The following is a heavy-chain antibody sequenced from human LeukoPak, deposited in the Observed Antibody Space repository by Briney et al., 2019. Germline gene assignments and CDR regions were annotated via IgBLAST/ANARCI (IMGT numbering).Heavy chain of an antibody. Sequence: PSETLSLTCTVSGGSISSSSYYWGWIRQPPGKGLEWIGSIYYSGSTYYNPSLKSRVTISVDTSKNQFSLKLSSVTAADTAVYYCARWPQSAFDYWGQGTLVTVSS. CDR2: IYYSGST. D-gene: IGHD3-3*01. J-gene: IGHJ4*02. CDR3: ARWPQSAFDY. V-gene: IGHV4-39*01. CDR1: GGSISSSSYY.